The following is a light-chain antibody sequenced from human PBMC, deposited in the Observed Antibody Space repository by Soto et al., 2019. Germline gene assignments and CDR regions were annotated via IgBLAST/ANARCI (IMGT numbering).Light chain of an antibody. CDR1: INDVSSYNY. V-gene: IGLV2-14*01. CDR2: DVS. J-gene: IGLJ2*01. CDR3: SSYTSSTTVV. Sequence: QSVLTQPASVSGSPGQSITISCTGTINDVSSYNYVSWYQQHPGKAPKLMIYDVSNRPSGVSNRFSGSKSGNTASLTISGLQAEDEADYYCSSYTSSTTVVFGGGTQLTVL.